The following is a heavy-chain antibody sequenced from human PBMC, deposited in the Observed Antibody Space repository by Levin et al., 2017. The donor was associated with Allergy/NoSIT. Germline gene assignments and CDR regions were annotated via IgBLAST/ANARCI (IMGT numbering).Heavy chain of an antibody. V-gene: IGHV5-10-1*01. J-gene: IGHJ5*02. D-gene: IGHD4-23*01. Sequence: GGSLRLSCKGSGYSFTSYWISWVRQMPGKGLEWMGRIDPSDSYTNYSPSFQGHVTISADKSISTAYLQWSSLKASDTAMYYCARRGGATVGFDPWGQGTLVTVSS. CDR3: ARRGGATVGFDP. CDR2: IDPSDSYT. CDR1: GYSFTSYW.